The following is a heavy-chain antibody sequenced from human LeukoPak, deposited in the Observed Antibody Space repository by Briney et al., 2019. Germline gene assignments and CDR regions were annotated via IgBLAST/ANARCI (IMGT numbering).Heavy chain of an antibody. V-gene: IGHV4-34*01. J-gene: IGHJ4*02. Sequence: SETLSLTCAVYGGSFSGYYWSWIRQPPGKGLEWIGEINHSGSTNYNPSPKGRVTLSVDTSKNQFSLKLSSVTAADTAVYYCAVDYYDSSGYYDNFDYWGQGTLVTVSS. CDR3: AVDYYDSSGYYDNFDY. D-gene: IGHD3-22*01. CDR2: INHSGST. CDR1: GGSFSGYY.